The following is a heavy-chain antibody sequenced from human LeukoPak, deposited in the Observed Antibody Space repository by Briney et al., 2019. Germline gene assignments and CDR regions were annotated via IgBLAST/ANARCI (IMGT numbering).Heavy chain of an antibody. V-gene: IGHV4-59*01. CDR1: GGSISSYY. Sequence: PSETLSLTCTVSGGSISSYYWSWIRQPPGKGLEWIGYIYYSGSTNYNPSLKSRVTISVDTSKNQFSLKLSSVIAADTAVYYCARAGRYCSGGSCPNWFDPWGQGTLVTVSS. CDR2: IYYSGST. J-gene: IGHJ5*02. D-gene: IGHD2-15*01. CDR3: ARAGRYCSGGSCPNWFDP.